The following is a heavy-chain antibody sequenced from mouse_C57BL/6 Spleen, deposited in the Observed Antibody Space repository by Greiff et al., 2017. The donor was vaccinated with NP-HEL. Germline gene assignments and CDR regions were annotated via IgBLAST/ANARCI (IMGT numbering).Heavy chain of an antibody. Sequence: EVKLMESGGGLVKPGGSLKLSCAASGFTFSSYAMSWVRQTPEKRLEWVATISDGGSYTYYPDNVKGRFTISRDNAKNNLYLQMSHLKSEDTAMYYCAREGSLASPDYWGQGTTLTVSS. V-gene: IGHV5-4*01. J-gene: IGHJ2*01. D-gene: IGHD3-1*01. CDR3: AREGSLASPDY. CDR2: ISDGGSYT. CDR1: GFTFSSYA.